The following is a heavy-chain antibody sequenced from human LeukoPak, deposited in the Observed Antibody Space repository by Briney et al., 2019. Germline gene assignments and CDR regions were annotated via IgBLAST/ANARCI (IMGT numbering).Heavy chain of an antibody. J-gene: IGHJ5*02. CDR2: INPSGGST. CDR3: ARDGTRVVPAASNWFDP. CDR1: GYTFTSYY. D-gene: IGHD2-2*01. Sequence: ASVKVSCKASGYTFTSYYMHWVRQAPGQGLEWMGIINPSGGSTSYAQKFQGRVTMTRDMSTSTVYMELSSLRSEDTAVYYCARDGTRVVPAASNWFDPWGQGTLVTVSS. V-gene: IGHV1-46*01.